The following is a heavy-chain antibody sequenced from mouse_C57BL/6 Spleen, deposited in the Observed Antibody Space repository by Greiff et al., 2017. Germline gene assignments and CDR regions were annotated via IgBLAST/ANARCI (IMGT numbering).Heavy chain of an antibody. CDR3: AYYRNCVGC. D-gene: IGHD2-5*01. Sequence: QVQLQQPGAELVKPGASVKMSCKASGYTFTSYWITWVKQRPGQGLEWIGDIYPGSGSTNYNEKFKSKATLTIDTSSSTAYMQLSSLTSEDSAVYYCAYYRNCVGCWGQAATLTVAT. J-gene: IGHJ2*01. CDR1: GYTFTSYW. CDR2: IYPGSGST. V-gene: IGHV1-55*01.